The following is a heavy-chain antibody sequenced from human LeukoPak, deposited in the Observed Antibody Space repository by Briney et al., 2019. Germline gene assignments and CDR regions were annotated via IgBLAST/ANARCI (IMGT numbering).Heavy chain of an antibody. CDR1: GVSVSSGSYY. V-gene: IGHV4-61*01. D-gene: IGHD6-6*01. Sequence: SETLSLTCTVSGVSVSSGSYYWSWIRQPPGKGLEWIGYIYYSGSTNYNPSLKSRVTISVDTSKNQFSLKLSSVTAADTAVYYCAREYSSSSSEGYYGMDVWGQGTTVTVSS. CDR2: IYYSGST. J-gene: IGHJ6*02. CDR3: AREYSSSSSEGYYGMDV.